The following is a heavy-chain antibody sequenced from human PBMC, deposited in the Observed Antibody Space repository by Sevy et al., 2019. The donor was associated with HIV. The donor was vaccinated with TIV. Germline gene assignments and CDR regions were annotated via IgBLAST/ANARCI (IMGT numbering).Heavy chain of an antibody. CDR2: INHSGST. Sequence: SETLSLTCAVYGGSFSGYYWSWIRQPPGKGLEWIGEINHSGSTNYNPSLKSRVTISVDTSKNQFSLKLSSVTAADTAVYYCARGGFLEWLSLRYWGQGTLVTVSS. V-gene: IGHV4-34*01. CDR1: GGSFSGYY. D-gene: IGHD3-3*01. CDR3: ARGGFLEWLSLRY. J-gene: IGHJ4*02.